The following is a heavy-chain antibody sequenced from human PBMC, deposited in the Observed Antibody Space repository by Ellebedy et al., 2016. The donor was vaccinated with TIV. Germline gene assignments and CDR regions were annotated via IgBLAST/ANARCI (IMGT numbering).Heavy chain of an antibody. CDR2: INPSGGST. CDR3: ARESQKANALRFLEWSSYCFDY. V-gene: IGHV1-46*01. Sequence: ASVKVSCXASGYTFTSYYMHWVRQAPGQGLEWMGIINPSGGSTSYAQKFQGRVTMTRDTSTSTVYMELSSLRSEDTAVYYCARESQKANALRFLEWSSYCFDYWGQGTLVTVSS. J-gene: IGHJ4*02. CDR1: GYTFTSYY. D-gene: IGHD3-3*01.